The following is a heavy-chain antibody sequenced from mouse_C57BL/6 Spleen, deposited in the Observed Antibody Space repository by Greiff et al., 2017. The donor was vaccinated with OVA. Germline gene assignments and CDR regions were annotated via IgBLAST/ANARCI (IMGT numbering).Heavy chain of an antibody. CDR2: IYPGSGST. Sequence: QVQLQQPGAELVKPGASVKMSCKASGYTFTSYWITWVKQRPGQGLEWIGDIYPGSGSTNYNEKFKSKATLTVDTSSGTAYMQLSSLTSEDSAVYYCARENDYGSSYDFDYWGKGTTLTVSS. CDR1: GYTFTSYW. D-gene: IGHD1-1*01. J-gene: IGHJ2*01. CDR3: ARENDYGSSYDFDY. V-gene: IGHV1-55*01.